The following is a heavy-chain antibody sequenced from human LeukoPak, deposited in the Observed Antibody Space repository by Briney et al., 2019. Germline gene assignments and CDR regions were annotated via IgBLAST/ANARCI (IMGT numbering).Heavy chain of an antibody. CDR2: IKQDGSET. J-gene: IGHJ3*02. CDR1: GFTFSSYW. CDR3: AKFNGQASDI. Sequence: PGGSLRLSCAASGFTFSSYWMSWVRQAPGKGLEWVANIKQDGSETHYVDSVMGRFTISRDNSKNTLYLQMNSLRAEDTAVYYCAKFNGQASDIWGQGTMVTVSS. V-gene: IGHV3-7*01.